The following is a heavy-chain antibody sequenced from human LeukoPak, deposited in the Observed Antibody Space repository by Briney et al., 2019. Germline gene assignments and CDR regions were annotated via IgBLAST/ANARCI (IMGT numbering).Heavy chain of an antibody. J-gene: IGHJ4*02. CDR3: AHRPGMGTHRSDY. CDR1: GFSFSSDKVS. D-gene: IGHD1/OR15-1a*01. CDR2: IYWDDDK. Sequence: SGPMLVKPTETLTLICTFSGFSFSSDKVSVAWLRQPPGKALEWLALIYWDDDKRYNPSLQSRLSITKDTSENQVVLTMTTVDPEDTASYFCAHRPGMGTHRSDYWGQGALVAVSS. V-gene: IGHV2-5*02.